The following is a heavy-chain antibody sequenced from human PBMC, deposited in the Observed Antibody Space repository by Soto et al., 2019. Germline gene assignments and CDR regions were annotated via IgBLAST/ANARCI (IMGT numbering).Heavy chain of an antibody. D-gene: IGHD6-6*01. J-gene: IGHJ4*02. Sequence: QVQLVQSGAEVKKPGASVKVSCKASGYTFSSYAISWVRQAPGQGLEWMGGIIPIFGTANYAQKFQGRVTITADESTSTAYMELSSLRSEDTAVYYCARGRRIAARWWGFFDYWGQGTLVTVSS. CDR2: IIPIFGTA. V-gene: IGHV1-69*13. CDR3: ARGRRIAARWWGFFDY. CDR1: GYTFSSYA.